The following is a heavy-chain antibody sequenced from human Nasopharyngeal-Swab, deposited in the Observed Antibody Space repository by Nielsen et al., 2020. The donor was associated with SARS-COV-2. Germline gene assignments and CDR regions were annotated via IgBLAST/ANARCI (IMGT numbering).Heavy chain of an antibody. CDR3: ARGDYDILTGYYYGMDV. J-gene: IGHJ6*02. CDR2: INPNSGGT. CDR1: GYTFTGYY. V-gene: IGHV1-2*06. D-gene: IGHD3-9*01. Sequence: ASVKVSCKASGYTFTGYYMHWVRQAPGQGLEWMGRINPNSGGTNYAQKFQGRVTMTRDTSISTAYMELSRLRSDDTAVYYCARGDYDILTGYYYGMDVWGQGTTVTVSS.